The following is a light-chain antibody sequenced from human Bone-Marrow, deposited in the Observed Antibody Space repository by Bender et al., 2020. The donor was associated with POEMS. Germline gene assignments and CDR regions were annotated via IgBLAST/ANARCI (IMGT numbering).Light chain of an antibody. J-gene: IGLJ7*01. CDR3: SSYRGSSTRAV. Sequence: QSVLTQPPSVSGAPGQRVTISCTGSSSNIGAGYDVHWYQQLPGTAPRLLISANSNRPSGVPDRFSGSKSGNTASLTISGLQAEDEADYYCSSYRGSSTRAVFGGGTQLTVL. V-gene: IGLV1-40*01. CDR1: SSNIGAGYD. CDR2: ANS.